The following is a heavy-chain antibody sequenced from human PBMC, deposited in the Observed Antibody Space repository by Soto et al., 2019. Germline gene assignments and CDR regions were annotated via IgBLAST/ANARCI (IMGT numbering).Heavy chain of an antibody. CDR3: AKGGSSGWFYFDF. Sequence: GGSVRLSCAASGFTFGTYAMNWVRQAPGKGLEWVSSTPGSGGSAYYADSVRGRFTISRDNSKNTVYLQLYSLRPEASAIYYCAKGGSSGWFYFDFWGQGTQVTVSS. D-gene: IGHD6-19*01. CDR1: GFTFGTYA. J-gene: IGHJ4*02. V-gene: IGHV3-23*01. CDR2: TPGSGGSA.